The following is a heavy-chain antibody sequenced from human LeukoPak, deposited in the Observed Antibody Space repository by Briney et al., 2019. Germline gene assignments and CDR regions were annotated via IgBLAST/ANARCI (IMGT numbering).Heavy chain of an antibody. CDR2: ITSRSSYI. Sequence: GGSLRLSCAASGFTFSTYSMNWVRQAPGKGLEWVSSITSRSSYIYYADSVKGRFTISRDNAKNSLYLQMNSLRAEDTAVYYCARVWVGSRDCSSTSCYGRGYFDYWGQGTLVTVSS. J-gene: IGHJ4*02. CDR1: GFTFSTYS. D-gene: IGHD2-2*01. CDR3: ARVWVGSRDCSSTSCYGRGYFDY. V-gene: IGHV3-21*01.